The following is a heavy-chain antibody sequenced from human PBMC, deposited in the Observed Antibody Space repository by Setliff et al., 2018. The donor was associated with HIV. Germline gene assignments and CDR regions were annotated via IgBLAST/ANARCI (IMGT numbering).Heavy chain of an antibody. J-gene: IGHJ6*03. V-gene: IGHV1-8*02. Sequence: ASVKVSCTPSGYTFSNYDINWVRQAAGQGLEWMGWMNPDSRNTGYAQRFEGSVTMTWDTSISTAYMELNNVKFEDTAIYYCARDRTDYYDRRRRSHYYIDVWARGATVTVSS. CDR1: GYTFSNYD. D-gene: IGHD3-22*01. CDR3: ARDRTDYYDRRRRSHYYIDV. CDR2: MNPDSRNT.